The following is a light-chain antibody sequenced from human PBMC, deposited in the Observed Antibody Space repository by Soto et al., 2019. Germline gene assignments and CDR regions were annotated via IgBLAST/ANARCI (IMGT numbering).Light chain of an antibody. Sequence: SYELTQPPSVSVSLGQMARITCSGEALPKKYAYWYQQKPGQFPVLVIYKDSERPSGIPERFSGSSSGTIVTLTISGVQAEDEADYYCLSADSSGTYGVFGGGTQLTVL. CDR1: ALPKKY. CDR2: KDS. J-gene: IGLJ3*02. CDR3: LSADSSGTYGV. V-gene: IGLV3-16*01.